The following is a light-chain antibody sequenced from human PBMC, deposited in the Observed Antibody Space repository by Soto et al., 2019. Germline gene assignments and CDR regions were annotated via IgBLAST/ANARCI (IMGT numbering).Light chain of an antibody. CDR2: DAS. J-gene: IGKJ1*01. V-gene: IGKV1-33*01. CDR3: QQYYSYPRT. Sequence: DIQMTQSPSSLSASVGDRVTITCQASQDISNYLNWYQQKPGKAPKLLIYDASNLETGVPSRFSGSGSGTDFTFTISSLQSEDFATYYCQQYYSYPRTFGQGTKVDIK. CDR1: QDISNY.